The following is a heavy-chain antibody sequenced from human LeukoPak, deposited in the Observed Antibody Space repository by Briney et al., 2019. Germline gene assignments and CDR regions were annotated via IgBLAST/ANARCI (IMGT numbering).Heavy chain of an antibody. CDR3: ARVGGPYGSTYYIDG. V-gene: IGHV4-34*01. CDR2: INHSGST. CDR1: GGSFSGYY. J-gene: IGHJ6*03. D-gene: IGHD2/OR15-2a*01. Sequence: PSETLSLTCAVYGGSFSGYYWSWIRQPPGKGLEWIGEINHSGSTNNNPSLKSRVTISVDTSKNQFSLKLSSVTAADTAVYYCARVGGPYGSTYYIDGWGKGTTVTVSS.